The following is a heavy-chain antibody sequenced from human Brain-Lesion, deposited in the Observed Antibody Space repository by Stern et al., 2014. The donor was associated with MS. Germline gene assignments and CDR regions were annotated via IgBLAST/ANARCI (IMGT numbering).Heavy chain of an antibody. D-gene: IGHD1-26*01. CDR1: GYTLTELS. J-gene: IGHJ4*02. Sequence: QVQLVESGAEVKKPGASVKVSCKVSGYTLTELSMHWVRQAPRKGLEWMGGFAPEGGETIYAQKFQGRVTMTEDTSTDTAYMELSSLRSEDTAVYYCATLSPGAGGNYYRHFDYWGQGTLVTVSS. CDR2: FAPEGGET. CDR3: ATLSPGAGGNYYRHFDY. V-gene: IGHV1-24*01.